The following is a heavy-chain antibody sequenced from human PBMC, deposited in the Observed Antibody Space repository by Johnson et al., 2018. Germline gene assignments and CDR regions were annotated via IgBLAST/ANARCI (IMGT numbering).Heavy chain of an antibody. CDR2: ISFDGSSK. V-gene: IGHV3-30*18. D-gene: IGHD3-22*01. J-gene: IGHJ6*02. Sequence: QVQLVESGGGVVQPGMSLRLSCAASGFTFSSYGMHWVRQAPGKGLEWVAVISFDGSSKYYADSVKGRFTTSRDNSKNTLYLQMNSLRAEDTALYYCAKDFGDFITMRVVTEHYGMDVWGQGTTVTVSS. CDR1: GFTFSSYG. CDR3: AKDFGDFITMRVVTEHYGMDV.